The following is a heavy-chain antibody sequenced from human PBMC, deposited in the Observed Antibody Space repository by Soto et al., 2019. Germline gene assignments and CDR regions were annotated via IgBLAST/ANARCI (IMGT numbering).Heavy chain of an antibody. CDR3: SRGDGPGLYNSGWSPRY. D-gene: IGHD6-19*01. Sequence: QVQLVESGGGLVKHGGSLRLSCAASGFIFSDYYMSWFRQVPGKGMECVSDITTSDTIIYYADSVKGRFTISRDNAKNSRYLRMAILRAEDPAVYYCSRGDGPGLYNSGWSPRYWGQGTLFTVSS. CDR1: GFIFSDYY. CDR2: ITTSDTII. J-gene: IGHJ4*02. V-gene: IGHV3-11*01.